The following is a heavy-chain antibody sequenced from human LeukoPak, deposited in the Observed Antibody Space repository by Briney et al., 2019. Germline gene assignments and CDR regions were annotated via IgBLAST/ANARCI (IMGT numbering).Heavy chain of an antibody. V-gene: IGHV3-7*05. CDR3: ASSNWNYYNY. Sequence: SWVRQAPGKGLEWVANIKQDGSQKYYVDSVKGRFTISRDNAKNSLYLQMDSLRAEDSAVYYCASSNWNYYNYWGQGTLVTVSS. J-gene: IGHJ4*02. CDR2: IKQDGSQK. D-gene: IGHD1-20*01.